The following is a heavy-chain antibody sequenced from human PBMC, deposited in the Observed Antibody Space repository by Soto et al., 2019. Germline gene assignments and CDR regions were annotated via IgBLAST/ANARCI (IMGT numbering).Heavy chain of an antibody. CDR1: GFTFSSYS. Sequence: KPGGSLRLSCAASGFTFSSYSMNWVRQAPGKGLEWVSFISSSSSYIYYADSVKGRFTISRDNAKNSLYLQMNSLRAEDTAVYYCAREAADDYVWVSYRYSYYYYYGMDVWGQGTTVTVSS. V-gene: IGHV3-21*01. D-gene: IGHD3-16*02. CDR3: AREAADDYVWVSYRYSYYYYYGMDV. CDR2: ISSSSSYI. J-gene: IGHJ6*02.